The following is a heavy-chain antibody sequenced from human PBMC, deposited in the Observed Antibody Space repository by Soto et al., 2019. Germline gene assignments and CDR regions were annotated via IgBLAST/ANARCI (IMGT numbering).Heavy chain of an antibody. V-gene: IGHV1-69*06. CDR2: IIPIFGTA. CDR3: ARALVVVAATPYYFDY. Sequence: QVQLVQSGAEVKKPGSSVKVSCKASGGTFSSYAISWVRQAPGQVLEWMGVIIPIFGTANYAQKFQGRVTITADKSTSTADMELSSLRSEDTAVYYCARALVVVAATPYYFDYWGRGSLVTVS. CDR1: GGTFSSYA. J-gene: IGHJ4*02. D-gene: IGHD2-15*01.